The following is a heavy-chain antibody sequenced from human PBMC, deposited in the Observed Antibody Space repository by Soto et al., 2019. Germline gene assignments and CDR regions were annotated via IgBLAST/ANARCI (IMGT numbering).Heavy chain of an antibody. Sequence: PSETLSLTCTVSGGSISSYYWSWIRQPPGKGLEWIGYIYYSGSTNYNPSLKSRVTISVDTSKNQFSLKLSSVTAADTAVYYCASADSSGWYWQYYFDYWGQGTLVTVSS. D-gene: IGHD6-19*01. CDR3: ASADSSGWYWQYYFDY. CDR2: IYYSGST. V-gene: IGHV4-59*01. CDR1: GGSISSYY. J-gene: IGHJ4*02.